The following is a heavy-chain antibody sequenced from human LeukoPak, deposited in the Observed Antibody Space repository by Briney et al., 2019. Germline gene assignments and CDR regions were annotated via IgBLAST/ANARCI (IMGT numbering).Heavy chain of an antibody. D-gene: IGHD2-2*01. V-gene: IGHV5-51*01. J-gene: IGHJ3*02. CDR2: IYPGDSDT. CDR3: ARGIVVPAARDAFDI. CDR1: GYSFTSYW. Sequence: GESLKISCKGSGYSFTSYWIGWVRQMPGKGLEWMGIIYPGDSDTRYSPSFQGQVTISADKSISTAYLQWSSLKASDTAMYYCARGIVVPAARDAFDIWGQGTMVTVSS.